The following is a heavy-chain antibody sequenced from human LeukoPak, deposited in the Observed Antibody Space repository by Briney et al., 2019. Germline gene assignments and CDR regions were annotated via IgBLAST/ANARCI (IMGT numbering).Heavy chain of an antibody. V-gene: IGHV3-53*01. Sequence: PGGSLRLSCTVSGFTVSTNSMSWVRQAPGKGLEWVSFIYSDNTHYSDSVKGRFTISRDNSKNTHYLQMNSLRAEDTAVYYCARRAGAYSHPYDYWGQGTLVTVSS. J-gene: IGHJ4*02. CDR2: IYSDNT. CDR1: GFTVSTNS. D-gene: IGHD4/OR15-4a*01. CDR3: ARRAGAYSHPYDY.